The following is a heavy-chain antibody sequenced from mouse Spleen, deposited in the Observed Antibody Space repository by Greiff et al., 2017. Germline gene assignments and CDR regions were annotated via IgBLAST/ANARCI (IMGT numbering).Heavy chain of an antibody. J-gene: IGHJ3*01. CDR2: IYPGSGST. Sequence: QVQLQQPGAELVKPGASVKMSCKASGYTFTSYWITWVKQRPGQGLEWIGDIYPGSGSTNYNEKFKSKATLTVDTSSSTAYMQLSSLTSEDSAVYYCARDYDGSSAWFAYWGQGTLVTVSA. V-gene: IGHV1-55*01. CDR3: ARDYDGSSAWFAY. CDR1: GYTFTSYW. D-gene: IGHD1-1*01.